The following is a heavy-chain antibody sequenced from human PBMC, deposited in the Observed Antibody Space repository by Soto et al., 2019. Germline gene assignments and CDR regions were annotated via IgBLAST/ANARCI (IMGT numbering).Heavy chain of an antibody. CDR1: GYSFTSYW. Sequence: GESLKISCKGSGYSFTSYWISWVRQMPGKGLEWMGGIDPSDSYTNYSPSFQGHVTISADKSISTAYLQWSSLKASGTAMYYCARPTSSDYYYYGMDVWGQGTTVTAP. J-gene: IGHJ6*02. CDR2: IDPSDSYT. V-gene: IGHV5-10-1*01. D-gene: IGHD1-26*01. CDR3: ARPTSSDYYYYGMDV.